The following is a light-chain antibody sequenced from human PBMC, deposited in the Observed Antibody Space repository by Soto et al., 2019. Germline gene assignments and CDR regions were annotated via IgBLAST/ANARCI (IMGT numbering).Light chain of an antibody. Sequence: DIQMTQSPSPLSASVGGRVTITCRASQNIKTYLNWYQHKPGKAPDLLIHDATTLQTGVPSRFSGSGSGTDFTLTISILQPEDSATYYCQQSFVTPRTFGPGTKVDIK. J-gene: IGKJ1*01. CDR1: QNIKTY. V-gene: IGKV1-39*01. CDR3: QQSFVTPRT. CDR2: DAT.